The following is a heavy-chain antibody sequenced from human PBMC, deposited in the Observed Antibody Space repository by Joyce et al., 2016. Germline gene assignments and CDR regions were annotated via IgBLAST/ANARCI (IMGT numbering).Heavy chain of an antibody. J-gene: IGHJ3*01. V-gene: IGHV3-7*01. CDR2: IKEDGSAV. CDR3: ARGKAFDV. Sequence: EVQLVESGGGLVQPGGSLRLSCAASGFTFSGNSMSWLRQAPGGGLEGVAKIKEDGSAVYYLDSVKGRFTVSRDNARSLVHLQMVSLRVEDTALYYCARGKAFDVWGQGTMVTVSS. CDR1: GFTFSGNS.